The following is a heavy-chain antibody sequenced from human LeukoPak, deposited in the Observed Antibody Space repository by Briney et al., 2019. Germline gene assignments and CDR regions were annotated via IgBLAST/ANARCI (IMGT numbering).Heavy chain of an antibody. CDR1: GFTFDDYA. V-gene: IGHV3-9*01. Sequence: GGSLRLSCAASGFTFDDYAMHWVRQAPGKGLEWVSGISWNSGSIGYADSVKGRFTISRDNAKNSLYLQMNSLRAEDTALYYCAKDIDSMGNSAFDIWGQRTMVTVSS. J-gene: IGHJ3*02. CDR3: AKDIDSMGNSAFDI. D-gene: IGHD1/OR15-1a*01. CDR2: ISWNSGSI.